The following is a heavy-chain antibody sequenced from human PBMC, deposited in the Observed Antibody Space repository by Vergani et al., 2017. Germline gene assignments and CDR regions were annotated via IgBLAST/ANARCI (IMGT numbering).Heavy chain of an antibody. CDR1: GLTFDDYT. CDR3: AKHKGYDQHGDYGSFFDY. Sequence: EVQLVESGGVVVQTGGSLRLSCAASGLTFDDYTMHWVRQAPGKGLEWVSLISWDGGSTYYADSVKGRFTISRDNGKNSLYLQMNSLRTEDTALYYCAKHKGYDQHGDYGSFFDYWGQGTLVTVSS. D-gene: IGHD4-17*01. CDR2: ISWDGGST. J-gene: IGHJ4*02. V-gene: IGHV3-43*01.